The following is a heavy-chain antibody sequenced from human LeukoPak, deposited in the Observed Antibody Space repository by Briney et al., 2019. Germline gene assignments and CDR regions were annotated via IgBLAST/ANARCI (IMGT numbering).Heavy chain of an antibody. CDR3: ARGTVVTPLDY. Sequence: SETLSLTCAVYGGSFSGYYWSWIRQPLGKGLEWIGEINHSGSTNYNPSLKSRVTISVDTSKNQFSLKLSSVTAADTAVYYCARGTVVTPLDYWGQGTLVTVSS. CDR2: INHSGST. V-gene: IGHV4-34*01. J-gene: IGHJ4*02. CDR1: GGSFSGYY. D-gene: IGHD4-23*01.